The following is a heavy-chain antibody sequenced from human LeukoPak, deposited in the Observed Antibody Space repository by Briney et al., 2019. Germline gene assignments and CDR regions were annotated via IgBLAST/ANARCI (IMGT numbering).Heavy chain of an antibody. CDR3: ARGGPGIAAAGEYYYYYMDV. J-gene: IGHJ6*03. CDR1: GYTFTGYY. CDR2: INPNSGGT. D-gene: IGHD6-13*01. Sequence: ASVKVSCKASGYTFTGYYMHWVRQAPGQGLEWMGWINPNSGGTNYAQKFQGRVTMTRDTSISTAYMELSRLRSDDTAVYYCARGGPGIAAAGEYYYYYMDVWGKGNTVTVSS. V-gene: IGHV1-2*02.